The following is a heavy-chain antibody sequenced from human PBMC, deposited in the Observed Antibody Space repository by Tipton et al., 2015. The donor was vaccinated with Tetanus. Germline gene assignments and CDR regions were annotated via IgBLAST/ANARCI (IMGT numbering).Heavy chain of an antibody. V-gene: IGHV4-59*01. J-gene: IGHJ5*02. Sequence: TLSLTCTVSGGSISSYYCCWIRQPPGQGLEWIGYIYYSGSTTSNPSLNSRVTISVYTSKNQFSLTLSSVTAADTAVYYCACKPNIAADGTGEDKGWYDQWGQGNLVT. CDR2: IYYSGST. CDR3: ACKPNIAADGTGEDKGWYDQ. CDR1: GGSISSYY. D-gene: IGHD6-13*01.